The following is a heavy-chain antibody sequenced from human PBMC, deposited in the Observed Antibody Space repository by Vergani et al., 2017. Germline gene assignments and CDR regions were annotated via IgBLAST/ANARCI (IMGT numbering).Heavy chain of an antibody. V-gene: IGHV3-11*01. J-gene: IGHJ6*03. Sequence: QVQLVESGGGLVKPGGSLRLPCAASGFVFSDHYMTWIRQAPGKGLEWVSYVTSSGGSMYYADSVKGRFTISRDNAKNALYLQMNSLRVEDTAVYYRVRAETRWYESYYYYYMDVWGKGTTVTVSS. CDR2: VTSSGGSM. CDR1: GFVFSDHY. CDR3: VRAETRWYESYYYYYMDV. D-gene: IGHD6-13*01.